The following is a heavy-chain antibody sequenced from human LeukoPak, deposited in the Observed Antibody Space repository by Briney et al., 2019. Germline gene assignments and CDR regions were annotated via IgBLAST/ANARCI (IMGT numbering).Heavy chain of an antibody. D-gene: IGHD6-13*01. J-gene: IGHJ4*02. V-gene: IGHV3-7*05. CDR1: GFTFSSHW. Sequence: GGSLRLSCAASGFTFSSHWMSWIRQAPGKGLEWVANIKQDGSEKNYVDSVKGRFTISRDNAKNSLYLEMNSQRAEDTAVYYCARSSSSWIFDYWGQGTQVTVSS. CDR2: IKQDGSEK. CDR3: ARSSSSWIFDY.